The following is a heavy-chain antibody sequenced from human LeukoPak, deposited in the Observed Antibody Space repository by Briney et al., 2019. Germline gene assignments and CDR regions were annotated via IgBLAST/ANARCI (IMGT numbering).Heavy chain of an antibody. D-gene: IGHD2-21*02. CDR2: ISASGNT. CDR1: GGSISNYY. V-gene: IGHV4-4*07. CDR3: ARQGVATAIDY. Sequence: SETLSLTCTVSGGSISNYYWSWIRQPAGQGLEWIGRISASGNTNYNPSLKSRVTMSVDTSMNLFALKLSSVTAADTAVYYCARQGVATAIDYWGQGTLVTVS. J-gene: IGHJ4*02.